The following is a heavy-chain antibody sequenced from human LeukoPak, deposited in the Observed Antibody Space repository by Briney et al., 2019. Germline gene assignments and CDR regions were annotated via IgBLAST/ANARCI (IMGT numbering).Heavy chain of an antibody. CDR1: GYTFTGYY. CDR2: INPKNGGT. J-gene: IGHJ4*02. V-gene: IGHV1-2*02. D-gene: IGHD1-1*01. Sequence: ASVKVSCKASGYTFTGYYMHWVRQAPGQGLEWMGWINPKNGGTKYSQKFQGRVTMTRDASISTAYMELTRLKSDDTAVYYCTRGPITGSFDFWGQGTLVTVSS. CDR3: TRGPITGSFDF.